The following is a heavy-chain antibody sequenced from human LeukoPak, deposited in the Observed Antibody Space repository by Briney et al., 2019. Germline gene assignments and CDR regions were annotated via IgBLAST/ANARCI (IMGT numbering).Heavy chain of an antibody. CDR1: GGSISSYY. V-gene: IGHV4-59*01. Sequence: SETLSLTCSVSGGSISSYYWSWIRQPPGKGLEWIGYIYYSGSTNYNPSLKSRVTISVDTSKNQFSLILSSVTAADTAVYYCARYIVVVPAAPRGWFDPWGQGTLVTVSS. CDR2: IYYSGST. J-gene: IGHJ5*02. CDR3: ARYIVVVPAAPRGWFDP. D-gene: IGHD2-2*01.